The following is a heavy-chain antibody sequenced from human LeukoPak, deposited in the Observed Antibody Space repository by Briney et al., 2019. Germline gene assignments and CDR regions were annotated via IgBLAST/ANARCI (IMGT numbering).Heavy chain of an antibody. J-gene: IGHJ4*02. Sequence: SETLSLTCTVSGGSISGYYWSWIRQPPGKGLEWIGYIYYSGSTNYNPSLKSRVTISVDTSKNQFSLKLSSVTAADTAVYYCARAYSSSSWCFDYWGQGTLVTVSS. D-gene: IGHD6-6*01. CDR1: GGSISGYY. CDR2: IYYSGST. CDR3: ARAYSSSSWCFDY. V-gene: IGHV4-59*01.